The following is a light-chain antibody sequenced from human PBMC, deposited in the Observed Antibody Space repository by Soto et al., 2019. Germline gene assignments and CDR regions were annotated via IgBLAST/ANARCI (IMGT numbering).Light chain of an antibody. CDR2: DSD. J-gene: IGLJ2*01. Sequence: QSALTQPPSLSAAPGQKVTISCSGGSSNIGNYDVYWYQQRPGTAPKLLIYDSDQRPSGIPDRFSGSKSGTSATLTITGLQIGDEADYFCGAWDNSLYGALFGGGTKVTV. CDR1: SSNIGNYD. CDR3: GAWDNSLYGAL. V-gene: IGLV1-51*01.